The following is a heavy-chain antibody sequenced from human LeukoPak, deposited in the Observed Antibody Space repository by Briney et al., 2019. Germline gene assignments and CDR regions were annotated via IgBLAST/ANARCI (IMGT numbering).Heavy chain of an antibody. CDR1: GFTFSSYG. CDR2: IWYDGSNK. Sequence: GGSLRLSCAASGFTFSSYGMHWVRQAPGKGLEWVAVIWYDGSNKYYADSVKGRLTISRDNSKNTLYLQMNSLRAEDTAVYYCARDPQYSGSYFTGAFDIWGQGTMVTVSS. J-gene: IGHJ3*02. V-gene: IGHV3-33*01. CDR3: ARDPQYSGSYFTGAFDI. D-gene: IGHD1-26*01.